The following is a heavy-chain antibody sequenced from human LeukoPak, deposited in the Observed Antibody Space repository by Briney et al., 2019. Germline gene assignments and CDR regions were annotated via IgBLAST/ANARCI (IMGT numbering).Heavy chain of an antibody. V-gene: IGHV1-8*01. D-gene: IGHD2-2*01. J-gene: IGHJ5*02. CDR1: GYTFTSYD. Sequence: ASXKVSCXXSGYTFTSYDINWVRQAPGQGLEWXGXMNPNSGNTGYAQKFQGRVTMTRNTSISTAYMELSSLRSEDTAVYYCARPYCSSTSCLDFDPWGQGTLVTVSS. CDR3: ARPYCSSTSCLDFDP. CDR2: MNPNSGNT.